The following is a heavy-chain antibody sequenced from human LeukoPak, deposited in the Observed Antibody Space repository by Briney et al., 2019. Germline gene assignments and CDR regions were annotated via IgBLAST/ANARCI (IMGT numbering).Heavy chain of an antibody. CDR1: GGSISSYY. Sequence: SETLSLTCTVSGGSISSYYWGWIRQPPGKGLEWIGYIYYSGSTNYNPSLKSRVTISVDTSKNQFSLKLSSVTAADTAVYYCARHLDTRAYYYGIDVWGQGTTVTVSS. V-gene: IGHV4-59*08. CDR3: ARHLDTRAYYYGIDV. D-gene: IGHD3-22*01. J-gene: IGHJ6*02. CDR2: IYYSGST.